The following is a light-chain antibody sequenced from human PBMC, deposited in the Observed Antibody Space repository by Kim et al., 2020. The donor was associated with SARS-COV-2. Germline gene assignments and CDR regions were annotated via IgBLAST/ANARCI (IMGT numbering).Light chain of an antibody. J-gene: IGLJ2*01. CDR1: SSNIASNT. Sequence: GQRVNIPCSGSSSNIASNTVNWYQQVPGTAPKLLIYNNDQRPSGVPDRFSGSKSGTSASLAINGLQSEDESDYYCAAWDDSLNGLLFGGGTQLTVL. CDR3: AAWDDSLNGLL. CDR2: NND. V-gene: IGLV1-44*01.